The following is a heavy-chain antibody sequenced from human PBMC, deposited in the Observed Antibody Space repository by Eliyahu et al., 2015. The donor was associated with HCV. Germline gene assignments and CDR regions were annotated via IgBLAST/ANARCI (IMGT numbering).Heavy chain of an antibody. V-gene: IGHV3-66*02. J-gene: IGHJ4*02. Sequence: EVQLVESGGALVQPGGSLRLSCAASGFTVSSNYMSWVRQAPGKGLEWVSVIYSGGSTYYADSVKGRFTISRDNSKNTLYLQMNSLRAEDTAVYYCARDKGYCSGGSCYHSYWGQGTLVTVSS. CDR2: IYSGGST. CDR1: GFTVSSNY. CDR3: ARDKGYCSGGSCYHSY. D-gene: IGHD2-15*01.